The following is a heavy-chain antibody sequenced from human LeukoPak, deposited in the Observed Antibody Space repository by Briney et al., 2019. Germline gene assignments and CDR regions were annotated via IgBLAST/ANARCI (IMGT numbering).Heavy chain of an antibody. D-gene: IGHD3-10*01. Sequence: PGGSVRLSCAASGFTFSSYWMSWVRQAPGKGLEWVANIKQDGSEKYYVDSVKGRFTISKDNAKNTMYLQMNSLRAEDTAVYYCARETHGDYMDVWGKGTTVTVSS. CDR2: IKQDGSEK. CDR3: ARETHGDYMDV. V-gene: IGHV3-7*01. J-gene: IGHJ6*03. CDR1: GFTFSSYW.